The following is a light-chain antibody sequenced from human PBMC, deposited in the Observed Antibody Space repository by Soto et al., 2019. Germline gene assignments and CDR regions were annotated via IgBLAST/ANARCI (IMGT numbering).Light chain of an antibody. V-gene: IGKV1-9*01. CDR1: QGINSY. CDR2: AAS. Sequence: DIPLTQSPSFLSASVGDRVTITCRASQGINSYLGWYQQNPGKAPKLLIYAASTLQSGVPSRFSASGSGTEFTLTISSLQPEDFATYYCQPLNRYPITFGKGTRLEIK. CDR3: QPLNRYPIT. J-gene: IGKJ5*01.